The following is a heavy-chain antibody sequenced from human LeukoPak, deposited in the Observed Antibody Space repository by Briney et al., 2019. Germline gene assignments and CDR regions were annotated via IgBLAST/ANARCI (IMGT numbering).Heavy chain of an antibody. J-gene: IGHJ6*02. CDR3: ARLTRLAPVGTTYYHSLDV. Sequence: SETLSLTCTVSGGSISGHYWSWIRQPPGKGLEWIGHIYYTGVINYDPSLKSRVTMLVDTSKNQFSLKLTSVPAADTAVYYCARLTRLAPVGTTYYHSLDVWGQGSTVTVSS. D-gene: IGHD2-2*01. CDR2: IYYTGVI. CDR1: GGSISGHY. V-gene: IGHV4-59*08.